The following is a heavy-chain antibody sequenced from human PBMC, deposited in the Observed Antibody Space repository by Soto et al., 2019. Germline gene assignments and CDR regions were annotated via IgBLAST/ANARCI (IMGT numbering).Heavy chain of an antibody. D-gene: IGHD6-13*01. Sequence: SETLSLTCAVSGYSISSGYYWGWIRQPPGKGLEWIGSIYHSGSTYNNPSLKSRVTISVDTSKNQFSLKLSSVTAADTAVYYCARDGTPAAGTTPYYYYGMDVWGQGPTVTVSS. J-gene: IGHJ6*02. CDR2: IYHSGST. CDR3: ARDGTPAAGTTPYYYYGMDV. CDR1: GYSISSGYY. V-gene: IGHV4-38-2*02.